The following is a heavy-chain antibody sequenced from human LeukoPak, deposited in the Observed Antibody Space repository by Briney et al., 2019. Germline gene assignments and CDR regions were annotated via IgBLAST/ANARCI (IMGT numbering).Heavy chain of an antibody. J-gene: IGHJ4*02. Sequence: PGGSLRLSCTASGFTFGDYAMNWVRQAPGKGLEWVGFIRSKAYGGTTEYAASVKGRFTISRDDSKSIAYLQMNSLKTEDTAVYYCTRAYPPPYDFWSGYYFDYWGQGTLVTVSS. D-gene: IGHD3-3*01. V-gene: IGHV3-49*04. CDR3: TRAYPPPYDFWSGYYFDY. CDR2: IRSKAYGGTT. CDR1: GFTFGDYA.